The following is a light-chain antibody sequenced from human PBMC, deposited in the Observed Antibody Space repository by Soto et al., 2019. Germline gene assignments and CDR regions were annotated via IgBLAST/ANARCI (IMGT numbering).Light chain of an antibody. J-gene: IGLJ2*01. Sequence: QYALTQPPSASVSPGQSVTISCTGTSSDVGGSNYVPWYQPHPGKAPKLMIYEVSKRPSGVPDRFSGSKSGNTASLTVSGLQDEDEADYYCSTYASSNNFVVFGGGTKLTVL. CDR1: SSDVGGSNY. CDR3: STYASSNNFVV. V-gene: IGLV2-8*01. CDR2: EVS.